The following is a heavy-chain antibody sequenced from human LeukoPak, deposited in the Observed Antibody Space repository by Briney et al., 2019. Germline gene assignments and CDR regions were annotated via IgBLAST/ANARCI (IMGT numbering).Heavy chain of an antibody. CDR3: AKGRTARYFDL. Sequence: GRSLRLSCTASGFTFDDYAMHWVRQAPGKGLEWVSVISWNSGSLDYSDSVKGRFTISRDNARNSLYLQMNSLRVEDTALYYCAKGRTARYFDLWGRGTLVIVSS. V-gene: IGHV3-9*01. CDR2: ISWNSGSL. J-gene: IGHJ2*01. CDR1: GFTFDDYA. D-gene: IGHD1/OR15-1a*01.